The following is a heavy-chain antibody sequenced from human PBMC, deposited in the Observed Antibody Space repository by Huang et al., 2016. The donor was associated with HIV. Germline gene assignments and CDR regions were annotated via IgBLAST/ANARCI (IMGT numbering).Heavy chain of an antibody. Sequence: QVQLQESGPGLVKPSETLPLTCTVSGGSMSSYYWSWIRQPPGKGLEWIGYIDYSGSTNYNPPLKSRVTISVDTSKNQFSLRLSSVTAADTAVYYCASASIAARRWFDPWGQGSLVTVSS. V-gene: IGHV4-59*01. CDR2: IDYSGST. D-gene: IGHD6-6*01. CDR3: ASASIAARRWFDP. CDR1: GGSMSSYY. J-gene: IGHJ5*02.